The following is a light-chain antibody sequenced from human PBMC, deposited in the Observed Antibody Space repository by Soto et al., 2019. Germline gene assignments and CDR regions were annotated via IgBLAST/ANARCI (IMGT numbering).Light chain of an antibody. CDR3: HPYYGSPPRS. CDR1: QSILYSSNNKNY. CDR2: WAS. V-gene: IGKV4-1*01. Sequence: DIVMTQSPDSLAVSLGERATINCKSSQSILYSSNNKNYLAWYQQKPGQPPKLLISWASTRESGFPDRFSGSGSETDFTLAISTLQDEDGALYDCHPYYGSPPRSFGQGTKVEIK. J-gene: IGKJ1*01.